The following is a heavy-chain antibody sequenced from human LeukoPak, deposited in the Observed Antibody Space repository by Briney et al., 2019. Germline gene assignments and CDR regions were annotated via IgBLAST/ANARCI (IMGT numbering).Heavy chain of an antibody. V-gene: IGHV3-21*01. CDR2: ISSSSIYI. CDR1: GFTFSSYS. CDR3: ARVNGDYERGGAPDY. J-gene: IGHJ4*02. D-gene: IGHD4-17*01. Sequence: GGSLRLSCAASGFTFSSYSMNWVRQAPGKGLEWVSSISSSSIYIYYTDSVKGRFTISRDNARNSVYLQMNNLRAEDTAVYYCARVNGDYERGGAPDYWGQGTLVTVSS.